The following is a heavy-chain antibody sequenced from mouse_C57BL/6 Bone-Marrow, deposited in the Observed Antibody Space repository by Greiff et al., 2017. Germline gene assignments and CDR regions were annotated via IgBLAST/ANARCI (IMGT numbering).Heavy chain of an antibody. CDR1: GYTFTSYW. CDR2: IYPGNSDT. J-gene: IGHJ3*01. V-gene: IGHV1-5*01. Sequence: VQLQQSGTVLARPGASVKMSCKTSGYTFTSYWMHWVKQRPGQGLEWIGAIYPGNSDTSYNQKFKGKAKLTAVTSASTAYMELSSLTNEDSAVYYCTRGWLPFAYWGQGTLVTVSA. CDR3: TRGWLPFAY. D-gene: IGHD2-3*01.